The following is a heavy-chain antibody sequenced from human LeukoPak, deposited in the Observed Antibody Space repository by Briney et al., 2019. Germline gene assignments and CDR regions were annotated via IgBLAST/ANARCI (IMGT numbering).Heavy chain of an antibody. D-gene: IGHD2-21*02. CDR2: INPSSGGT. CDR1: GYTFTGYY. CDR3: ASGERVVTAIPGYYFDY. Sequence: SVKVSCKASGYTFTGYYMHWVRQAPGQGLEWMGWINPSSGGTNYAQKFQGRLTMTRDTSISTAYMELSRLRSDDTAVYYCASGERVVTAIPGYYFDYWGQGTLVTVSS. J-gene: IGHJ4*02. V-gene: IGHV1-2*02.